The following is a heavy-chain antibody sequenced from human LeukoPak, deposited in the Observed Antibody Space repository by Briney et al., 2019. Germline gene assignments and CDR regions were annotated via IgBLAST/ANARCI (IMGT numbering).Heavy chain of an antibody. Sequence: GGSLRLSCAASGFTFSNYWTIWVRQAPGKGLEWVGNIKQDGSEKRYADSVRGRFSISRDNAQTSLYLQMNSLRAEDTAVYYCARASDPWLQLTWGQGTLVTVSS. CDR3: ARASDPWLQLT. J-gene: IGHJ5*02. V-gene: IGHV3-7*05. CDR1: GFTFSNYW. CDR2: IKQDGSEK. D-gene: IGHD5-24*01.